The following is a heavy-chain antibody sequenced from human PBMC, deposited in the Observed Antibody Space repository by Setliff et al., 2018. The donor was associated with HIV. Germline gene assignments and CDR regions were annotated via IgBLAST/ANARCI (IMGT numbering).Heavy chain of an antibody. Sequence: GGSLRLSCAASGFTFSSYEMNWVRQAPGKGLEWVSYISSSGSTVYYAYSAKGRFTISRDTAKNSLYLQMNSLRAEDTAVYYCAILYVDTTMVIYYGMDVWGQGTTVTVSS. CDR3: AILYVDTTMVIYYGMDV. J-gene: IGHJ6*02. CDR2: ISSSGSTV. V-gene: IGHV3-48*03. CDR1: GFTFSSYE. D-gene: IGHD5-18*01.